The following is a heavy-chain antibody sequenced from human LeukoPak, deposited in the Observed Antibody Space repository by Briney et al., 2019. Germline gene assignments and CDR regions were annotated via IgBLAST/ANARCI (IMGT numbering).Heavy chain of an antibody. CDR3: AREYSSGWYISDY. V-gene: IGHV3-11*01. D-gene: IGHD6-19*01. Sequence: PGGSLRLSCAASGFTFSDYYMSWIRQAPGKGPEWVSYISNSGSTIYYADSVKGRFTISRDNAKNSLYLQMNSLRAEDTAAYYCAREYSSGWYISDYWGQGTLVTVSS. CDR1: GFTFSDYY. CDR2: ISNSGSTI. J-gene: IGHJ4*02.